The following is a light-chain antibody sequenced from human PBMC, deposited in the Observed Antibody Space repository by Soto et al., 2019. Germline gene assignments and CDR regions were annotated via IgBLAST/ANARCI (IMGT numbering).Light chain of an antibody. V-gene: IGKV3-20*01. CDR1: QSVNSNY. Sequence: EIVLTQSPGTLSLSPGERATLSCRASQSVNSNYLAWHQQKPGQAPRLLIYGVSSRATGIPARFSGSGSGTDFTLTISRLEPEDFAVYYCQQYGSSGTFGQGTKVDI. J-gene: IGKJ1*01. CDR2: GVS. CDR3: QQYGSSGT.